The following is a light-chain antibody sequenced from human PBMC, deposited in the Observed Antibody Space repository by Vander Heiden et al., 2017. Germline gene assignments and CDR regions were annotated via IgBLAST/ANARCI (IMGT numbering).Light chain of an antibody. CDR3: QVWDNSGDRGV. J-gene: IGLJ3*02. CDR1: NIESKG. CDR2: DDF. V-gene: IGLV3-21*02. Sequence: SYVLTQPPSVSVAPAQTARIPCGGNNIESKGVHWYQKKPGQAPVLAVYDDFERPSGIPDRFSGSNSGNTATLTISRVEAGDEADYYCQVWDNSGDRGVFGGGTKLTVL.